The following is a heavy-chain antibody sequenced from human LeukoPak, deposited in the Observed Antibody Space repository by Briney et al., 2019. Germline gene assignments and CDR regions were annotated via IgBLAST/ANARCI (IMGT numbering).Heavy chain of an antibody. CDR3: ARTGYSSGWYAGGYFDY. V-gene: IGHV3-48*03. Sequence: PGGSLRLSCAASGFTFSSYEMNWVRQAPGKGLEWVSYISSSGSTIYYADSVKGRFTISRDNAKNSLYLQMNSLRAEDTAVYYCARTGYSSGWYAGGYFDYWGQGTLVTVSS. J-gene: IGHJ4*02. CDR2: ISSSGSTI. D-gene: IGHD6-19*01. CDR1: GFTFSSYE.